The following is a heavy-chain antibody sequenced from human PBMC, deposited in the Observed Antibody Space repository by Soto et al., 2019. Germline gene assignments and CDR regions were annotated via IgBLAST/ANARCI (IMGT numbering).Heavy chain of an antibody. CDR2: IHHSGGI. J-gene: IGHJ4*02. Sequence: QVQLQESGPGLVKPSGTLSLTCAVSGDSMSSADWWSWVRQPPGKGLEWIGEIHHSGGINYHPSLRSRVTISVDMSKNQLSLNLSSVTAADTAVYLCVCNGYYSLDHWGQGTLVIVSP. CDR1: GDSMSSADW. V-gene: IGHV4-4*02. CDR3: VCNGYYSLDH. D-gene: IGHD6-25*01.